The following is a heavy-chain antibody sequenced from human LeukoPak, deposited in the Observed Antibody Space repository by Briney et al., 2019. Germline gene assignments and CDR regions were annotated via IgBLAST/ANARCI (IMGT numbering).Heavy chain of an antibody. Sequence: GGSLTLSCAVSGITLSNYGMSWVRQAPGKGLEWVAGISGIGGSTNYADSVKGRFTISRDNPKNTLFLQMNSLRAEDTAVYFCAKRGVVIRVILVGFHKEAYYFDSWGQGALVTVSS. CDR3: AKRGVVIRVILVGFHKEAYYFDS. J-gene: IGHJ4*02. CDR2: ISGIGGST. CDR1: GITLSNYG. D-gene: IGHD3-22*01. V-gene: IGHV3-23*01.